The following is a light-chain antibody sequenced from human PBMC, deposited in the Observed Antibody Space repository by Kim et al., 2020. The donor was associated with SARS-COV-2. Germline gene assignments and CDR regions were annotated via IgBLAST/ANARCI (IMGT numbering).Light chain of an antibody. J-gene: IGLJ1*01. CDR3: LLFYSGPRV. CDR1: TGAVTSGHY. CDR2: DTS. V-gene: IGLV7-46*01. Sequence: QAVVTQEPSLTVSPGGTVTLTCGSSTGAVTSGHYPYWFQQKAGQAPRTLIYDTSNKHSWTPARFSGSLLGGKAALTLSGAQPEDEAEYYCLLFYSGPRVFGTGTKVTVL.